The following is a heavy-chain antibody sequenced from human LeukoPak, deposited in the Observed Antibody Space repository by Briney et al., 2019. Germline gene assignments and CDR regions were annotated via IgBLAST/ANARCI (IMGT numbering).Heavy chain of an antibody. CDR2: MNPNSGNT. CDR1: GYTFTSYD. J-gene: IGHJ4*02. CDR3: ARAGKWLRLAHFDY. Sequence: ASVKVSCKASGYTFTSYDINWVRQATGQGLEWMGWMNPNSGNTGYAQKFQGRVTMTRNTSISTAYMELSSLRSEDTAVYYCARAGKWLRLAHFDYWGQGTLVTVSS. D-gene: IGHD5-12*01. V-gene: IGHV1-8*01.